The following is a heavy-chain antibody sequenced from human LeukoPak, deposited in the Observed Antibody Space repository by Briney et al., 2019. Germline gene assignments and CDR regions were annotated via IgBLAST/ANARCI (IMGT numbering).Heavy chain of an antibody. V-gene: IGHV3-48*01. CDR2: ISFSSATI. CDR1: GFTFSSYS. Sequence: PGGSLRLSCEASGFTFSSYSMNWVRQAPGKGLEWVSYISFSSATIHYADSVKGRFTISRDNAKNSLYLQMNSLRAEDTAVYYGAAKILKTYWGQGTLVTVSS. CDR3: AAKILKTY. J-gene: IGHJ4*02.